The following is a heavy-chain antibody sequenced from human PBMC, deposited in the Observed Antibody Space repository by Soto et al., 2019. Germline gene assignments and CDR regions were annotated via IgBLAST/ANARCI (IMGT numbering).Heavy chain of an antibody. J-gene: IGHJ4*02. CDR1: GFTFSNAW. Sequence: GGSLRLSCAASGFTFSNAWVSWVRQAPGKGLEWVGRIKSKTDGGTTDYAAPVKGRFTISRDDSKNTLYLQMNSLKTEDTAVYYCTTSIAARSVFDYWGQGTLVTVSS. V-gene: IGHV3-15*01. D-gene: IGHD6-6*01. CDR2: IKSKTDGGTT. CDR3: TTSIAARSVFDY.